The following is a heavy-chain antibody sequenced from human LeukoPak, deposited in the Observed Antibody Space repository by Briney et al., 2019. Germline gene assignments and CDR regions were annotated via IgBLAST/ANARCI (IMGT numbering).Heavy chain of an antibody. D-gene: IGHD2-2*02. CDR1: GYIFTSYY. Sequence: ASVKVSCKASGYIFTSYYIHWVRQAPGQGLEWMGMINLSGGSATYAQKFPGRVTMTRDTSTSTVYMDLSILRSEDTAVYYCARALGPAYTKPHGYWGQGTLVTVSS. CDR3: ARALGPAYTKPHGY. CDR2: INLSGGSA. V-gene: IGHV1-46*01. J-gene: IGHJ4*02.